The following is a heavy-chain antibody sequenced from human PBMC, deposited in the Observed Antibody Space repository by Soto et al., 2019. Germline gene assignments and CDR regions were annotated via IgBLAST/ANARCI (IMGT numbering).Heavy chain of an antibody. CDR2: INWNGAYS. V-gene: IGHV3-9*01. CDR1: GFKFDDYA. CDR3: ARVHSSGWYVEPYDA. D-gene: IGHD6-19*01. J-gene: IGHJ3*01. Sequence: EVQLVESRGNLARPGESLRLSCAASGFKFDDYAFHWVRHAPGKGPEWVSGINWNGAYSGYADSVKGRFTISRDNAGNSVYLQMDTLRPEDTALYYCARVHSSGWYVEPYDAWGQGTMVTVSS.